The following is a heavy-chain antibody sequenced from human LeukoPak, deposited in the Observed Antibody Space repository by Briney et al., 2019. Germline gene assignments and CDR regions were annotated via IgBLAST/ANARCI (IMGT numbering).Heavy chain of an antibody. Sequence: PGGSLRLSCAASGFTFSSYWMSWVRQAPGKGLEWVANIKQDGSEKYYVDSVKGRFTISRDNAKNSLYLQMNSLRAEDTAVYYCARDWFAVVTPYYFDYWGQGTLVTVSS. V-gene: IGHV3-7*01. CDR2: IKQDGSEK. CDR3: ARDWFAVVTPYYFDY. D-gene: IGHD4-23*01. J-gene: IGHJ4*02. CDR1: GFTFSSYW.